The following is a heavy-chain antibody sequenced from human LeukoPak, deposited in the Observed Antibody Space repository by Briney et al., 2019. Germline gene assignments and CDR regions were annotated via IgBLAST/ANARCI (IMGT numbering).Heavy chain of an antibody. CDR3: ARDGRAGGIVVVPAAPTENWFDP. V-gene: IGHV4-59*01. J-gene: IGHJ5*02. Sequence: SETLSLTCTVSGGSISSYYWSWIRQPPGKGLEWIGYIYYSGSTNYNPSLKSRVTISVDTSKNQFSLKLSSVTAADTAVYYCARDGRAGGIVVVPAAPTENWFDPWGQGTLVTVSS. CDR2: IYYSGST. D-gene: IGHD2-2*01. CDR1: GGSISSYY.